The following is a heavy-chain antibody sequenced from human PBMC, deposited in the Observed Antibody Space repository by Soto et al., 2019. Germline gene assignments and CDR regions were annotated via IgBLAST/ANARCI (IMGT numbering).Heavy chain of an antibody. Sequence: PGGSLRLSCAASGFTFSGYGMHWVRQAPGKGLEGVAVIWYDGSNKCYADSVKGRFTISRDNSKNTLYLQMNSLRAEDTAVYFCSKWSGFGDAWGQGTLVTVSS. J-gene: IGHJ5*02. CDR3: SKWSGFGDA. V-gene: IGHV3-33*06. D-gene: IGHD3-10*01. CDR1: GFTFSGYG. CDR2: IWYDGSNK.